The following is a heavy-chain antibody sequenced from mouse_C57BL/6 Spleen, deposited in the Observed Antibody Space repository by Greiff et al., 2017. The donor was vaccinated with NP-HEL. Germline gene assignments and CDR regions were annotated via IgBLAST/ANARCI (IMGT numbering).Heavy chain of an antibody. CDR3: ARPIYYDYGRGYWYFDV. CDR2: IYPGDGDT. J-gene: IGHJ1*03. V-gene: IGHV1-82*01. D-gene: IGHD2-4*01. Sequence: QVQLQQSGPELVKPGASVKISCKASGYAFSSSWMNWVKQRPGKGLEWIGRIYPGDGDTTYNGKFKGKATLTADKSSSTAYMQLSSLTSEDSAVYFCARPIYYDYGRGYWYFDVWGTGTTVTVSS. CDR1: GYAFSSSW.